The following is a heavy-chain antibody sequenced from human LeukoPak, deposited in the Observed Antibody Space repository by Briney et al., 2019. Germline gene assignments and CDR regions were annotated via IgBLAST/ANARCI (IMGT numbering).Heavy chain of an antibody. J-gene: IGHJ4*02. Sequence: GGSLRLSCAASGFTFDDYAMHWVRQAPGKGLEWVSGISWNSGSIGYADSVKGRFTISRDNAKSSLYLQMNSLRAEDTALYYCAKGDSSGYLVDYWGQGTLVTVSS. CDR3: AKGDSSGYLVDY. CDR2: ISWNSGSI. CDR1: GFTFDDYA. V-gene: IGHV3-9*01. D-gene: IGHD3-22*01.